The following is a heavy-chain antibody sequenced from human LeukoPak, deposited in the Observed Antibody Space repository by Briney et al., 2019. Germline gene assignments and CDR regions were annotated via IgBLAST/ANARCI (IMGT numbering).Heavy chain of an antibody. D-gene: IGHD3-22*01. CDR2: IKQDGSEK. CDR1: GFTFSSYW. CDR3: ARDSYPYYDSSGYYYGGLGY. V-gene: IGHV3-7*01. Sequence: GGSLRLSCAASGFTFSSYWMSWVRQAPGKGLEWVANIKQDGSEKYYVESVKGRFTISRDNAKNSLYLQMNSLSAEDTAVYYCARDSYPYYDSSGYYYGGLGYWGQGTLVTVSS. J-gene: IGHJ4*02.